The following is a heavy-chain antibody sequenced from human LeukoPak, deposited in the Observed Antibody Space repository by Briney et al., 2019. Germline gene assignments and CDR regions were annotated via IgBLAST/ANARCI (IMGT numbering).Heavy chain of an antibody. Sequence: GGSLRLSCAASGFTFSSYAMSWVRQAPGKGLEWFTAISGGSGSSTYYADAVKGRFIISRDNSKSTLYLEMNSLRAEDTAVYYCAKGSSSGWPYFFDYWGQGTLVTVSS. J-gene: IGHJ4*02. CDR3: AKGSSSGWPYFFDY. V-gene: IGHV3-23*01. CDR2: ISGGSGSST. D-gene: IGHD6-19*01. CDR1: GFTFSSYA.